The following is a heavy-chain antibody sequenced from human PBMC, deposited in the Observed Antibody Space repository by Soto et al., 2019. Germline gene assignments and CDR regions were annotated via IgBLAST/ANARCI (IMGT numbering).Heavy chain of an antibody. Sequence: PGGSLRLSCAASGFTFSSYSMNWVRQAPGKGLEWVSYISSSSSTIYYADSVKGRFTISRDNAKNSLYLQMNSLRAEDTAVYYCARDQGYSYGTEDFDYCGQGTLVTVSS. D-gene: IGHD5-18*01. V-gene: IGHV3-48*01. J-gene: IGHJ4*02. CDR1: GFTFSSYS. CDR2: ISSSSSTI. CDR3: ARDQGYSYGTEDFDY.